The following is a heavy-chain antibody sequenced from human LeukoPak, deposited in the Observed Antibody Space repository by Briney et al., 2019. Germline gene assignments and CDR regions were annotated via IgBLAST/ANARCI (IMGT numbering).Heavy chain of an antibody. V-gene: IGHV4-34*01. D-gene: IGHD1-26*01. Sequence: SETLSLTCAVYGGSFSGYYWTWIRQPPGKGLEWIGEINDSESTNYNPSLKSRVTISVDTSKNQFSLKLSSVTAADTAVYYCARDDPLTESGSYYSGHGWFDPWGQGTLVTVSS. J-gene: IGHJ5*02. CDR1: GGSFSGYY. CDR3: ARDDPLTESGSYYSGHGWFDP. CDR2: INDSEST.